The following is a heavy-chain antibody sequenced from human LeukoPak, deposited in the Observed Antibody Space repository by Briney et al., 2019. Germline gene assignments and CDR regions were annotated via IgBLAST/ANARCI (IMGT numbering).Heavy chain of an antibody. J-gene: IGHJ5*02. D-gene: IGHD3-3*01. CDR1: GGSISRSSYY. CDR3: ARSDFWSGPIRRVSWFDP. V-gene: IGHV4-39*07. CDR2: INHSGST. Sequence: PSETLSLTCTVSGGSISRSSYYWGWIRQPPGKGLEWIGEINHSGSTNYNPSLKSRVTISLDTSKNQFSLKLSSVTAADTAVYYCARSDFWSGPIRRVSWFDPWGQGTLVTVSS.